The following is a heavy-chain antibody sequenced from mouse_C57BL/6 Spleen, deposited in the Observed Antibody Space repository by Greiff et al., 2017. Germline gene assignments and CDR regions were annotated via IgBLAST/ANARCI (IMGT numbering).Heavy chain of an antibody. Sequence: EVQLQQSGAELVRPGASVKLSCTASGFNIKDYYMHWVKQRPEQGLEWIGRIDPEDGDTDYAPKFQGEATMTADTSSNTAYLQLSSLTSEDTAVYYCTTSTTVVAPFDYWGQGTTLTVSS. V-gene: IGHV14-1*01. D-gene: IGHD1-1*01. J-gene: IGHJ2*01. CDR2: IDPEDGDT. CDR1: GFNIKDYY. CDR3: TTSTTVVAPFDY.